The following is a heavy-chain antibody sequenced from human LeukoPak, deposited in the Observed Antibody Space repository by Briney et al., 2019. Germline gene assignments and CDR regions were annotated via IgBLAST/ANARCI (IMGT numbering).Heavy chain of an antibody. V-gene: IGHV3-53*01. CDR2: IYSGGST. CDR3: VGRRGDYHY. J-gene: IGHJ4*02. Sequence: PGGSLRLSCAVSEFTVSSNYMSWVRQAPGKGLEWVSVIYSGGSTYYADSVKGRFTTSRDNSKNTLYLQMNSLRAEDTAVHYCVGRRGDYHYWGQGTLVTVSS. CDR1: EFTVSSNY. D-gene: IGHD4-17*01.